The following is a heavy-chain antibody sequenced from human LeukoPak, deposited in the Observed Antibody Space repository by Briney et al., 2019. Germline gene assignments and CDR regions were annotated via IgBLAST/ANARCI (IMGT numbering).Heavy chain of an antibody. V-gene: IGHV4-61*02. Sequence: SQTLSLTCTVSGGSITYDNYYWNWIRQPAGKGLEWIGRLYTGGSTSYSPSLTGRVTISVDTSKNHFSLRLTSVSAADTAEYYCARAGGGDYYDHSGYLPFDCWGQGTPVTVSS. D-gene: IGHD3-22*01. CDR3: ARAGGGDYYDHSGYLPFDC. CDR1: GGSITYDNYY. CDR2: LYTGGST. J-gene: IGHJ4*02.